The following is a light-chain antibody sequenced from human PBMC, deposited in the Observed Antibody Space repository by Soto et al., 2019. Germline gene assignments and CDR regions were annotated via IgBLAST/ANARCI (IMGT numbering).Light chain of an antibody. CDR3: QSYDGSLSGWGV. V-gene: IGLV1-40*01. CDR2: RNI. CDR1: SSNIGAGYD. Sequence: QSVLTQPPSVSGAPGQKVTISCTGSSSNIGAGYDVYWYQQLPGTAPKLLIYRNINRPSGVPDRFSGSKSGTSASLAITGLQAEDEADYYCQSYDGSLSGWGVFGGGTQLTVL. J-gene: IGLJ3*02.